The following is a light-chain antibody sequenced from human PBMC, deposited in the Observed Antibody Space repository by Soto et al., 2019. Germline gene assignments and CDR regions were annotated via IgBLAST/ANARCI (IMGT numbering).Light chain of an antibody. Sequence: QSALTQPPSASGSPGQSVTISCTGTSSDVGGYNYVSWYQQHPGKVPKLMVYEVNKRPSGVPDRFSGSKSGNTASLTVSGLQAEDEADYYCTSYAGGNNVFGTATNFTVL. CDR1: SSDVGGYNY. CDR3: TSYAGGNNV. V-gene: IGLV2-8*01. J-gene: IGLJ1*01. CDR2: EVN.